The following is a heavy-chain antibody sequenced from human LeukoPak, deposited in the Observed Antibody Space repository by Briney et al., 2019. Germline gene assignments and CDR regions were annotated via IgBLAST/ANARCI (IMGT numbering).Heavy chain of an antibody. CDR3: SRVGEKQLVPRHNWFDP. D-gene: IGHD6-13*01. CDR2: INPSGGST. J-gene: IGHJ5*02. CDR1: GYTFTSYY. V-gene: IGHV1-46*01. Sequence: ASVKVSCKASGYTFTSYYMHWVRQAPGQGLEWMGIINPSGGSTNCAQKFQGRVTMTRDTSTSTVYMELSSLRSEDTAVYYCSRVGEKQLVPRHNWFDPWGQGTLVTVSS.